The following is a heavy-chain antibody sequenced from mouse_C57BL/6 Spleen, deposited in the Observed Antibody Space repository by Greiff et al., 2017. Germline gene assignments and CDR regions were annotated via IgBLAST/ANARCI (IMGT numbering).Heavy chain of an antibody. J-gene: IGHJ2*01. CDR3: ARVHCGSSSYLDY. CDR2: ISDGGSYT. V-gene: IGHV5-4*03. D-gene: IGHD1-1*01. Sequence: EVKLVESGGGLVKPGGSLKLSCAASGFTFSSYAMSWVRQTPEKRLEWVATISDGGSYTYYPDNVKGRFTISRDNDKNNLYLQMSHLKSEDTAMYYCARVHCGSSSYLDYWGQGTTLTVSS. CDR1: GFTFSSYA.